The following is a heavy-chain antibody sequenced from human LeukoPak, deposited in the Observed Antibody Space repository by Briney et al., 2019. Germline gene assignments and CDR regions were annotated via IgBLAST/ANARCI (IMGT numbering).Heavy chain of an antibody. J-gene: IGHJ5*02. CDR2: LSGSGADT. V-gene: IGHV3-21*01. CDR1: GFTFSKNA. D-gene: IGHD3-9*01. Sequence: PGGSLRLSCAASGFTFSKNAMSWVRQAPGKGLEWVSSLSGSGADTYYADSVKGRFTISRDNAKNSLYLQMNSLRAEDTAVYYCARDHLPAYYDILTGTSNWFDPWGQGTLVTVSS. CDR3: ARDHLPAYYDILTGTSNWFDP.